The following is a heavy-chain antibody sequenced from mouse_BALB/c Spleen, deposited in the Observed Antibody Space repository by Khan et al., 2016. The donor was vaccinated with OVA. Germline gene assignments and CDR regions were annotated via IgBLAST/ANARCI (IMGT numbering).Heavy chain of an antibody. V-gene: IGHV5-6*01. CDR1: GFTFSTYG. Sequence: EVQLVESGGDLVKPGGSLKLSCAASGFTFSTYGMSWVRQAPDKRLEWVATVSTGGSYTYYPDSVKGRFTISRDNAKNTLYLQMSGLRSEDTAMFICSRLAYFYDSEGFAYWGQGTLVTVSA. CDR2: VSTGGSYT. D-gene: IGHD1-1*01. J-gene: IGHJ3*01. CDR3: SRLAYFYDSEGFAY.